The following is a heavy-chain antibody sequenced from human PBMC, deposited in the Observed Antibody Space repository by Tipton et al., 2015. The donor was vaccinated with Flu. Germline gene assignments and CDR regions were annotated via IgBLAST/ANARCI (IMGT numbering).Heavy chain of an antibody. V-gene: IGHV4-34*01. Sequence: TLSLTCAVYGGSFSGYYWSWIRQPPGKGLEWIGEINHSGSTNYNPSLKSRVTISVDTSKNQFSLKLSSVTAADTAVYYCARGGTVTTGEGSNWFDPWGQGTLVTVSS. CDR2: INHSGST. D-gene: IGHD4-17*01. J-gene: IGHJ5*02. CDR1: GGSFSGYY. CDR3: ARGGTVTTGEGSNWFDP.